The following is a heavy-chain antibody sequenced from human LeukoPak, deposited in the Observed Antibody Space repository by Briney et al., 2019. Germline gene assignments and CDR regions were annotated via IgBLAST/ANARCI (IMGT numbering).Heavy chain of an antibody. CDR2: IWSDGSND. V-gene: IGHV3-30*02. J-gene: IGHJ4*02. CDR3: AKSSEYYDFWTYYLADY. Sequence: GGSLRLSCTASGFNFGSDAMHWVRQAPGKGLEWVASIWSDGSNDHYADSVKGRFTISRDNSKNTVCLQMNSLRVEDTAIYYCAKSSEYYDFWTYYLADYWGQGTLVTVSS. CDR1: GFNFGSDA. D-gene: IGHD3/OR15-3a*01.